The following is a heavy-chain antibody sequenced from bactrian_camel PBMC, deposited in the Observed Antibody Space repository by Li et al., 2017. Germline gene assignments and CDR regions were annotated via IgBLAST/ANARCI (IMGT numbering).Heavy chain of an antibody. CDR3: AADGAFGGYCSASSELFAY. V-gene: IGHV3S40*01. D-gene: IGHD2*01. Sequence: VQLVESGGGSAQPGGSLRLSCAVSGFRYSNICVAWFRQAPGSVREGVASAIVPRGDTYIADSVKGRFTISQDNAKKEVYLQMSSLKPEDTAMYYCAADGAFGGYCSASSELFAYRGQGTQVTVS. CDR2: AIVPRGDT. CDR1: GFRYSNIC. J-gene: IGHJ4*01.